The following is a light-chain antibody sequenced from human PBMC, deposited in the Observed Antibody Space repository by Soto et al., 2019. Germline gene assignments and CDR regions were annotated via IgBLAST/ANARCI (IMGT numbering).Light chain of an antibody. V-gene: IGKV3-15*01. CDR3: QQGHNWPLT. CDR1: ESISTE. CDR2: SAS. J-gene: IGKJ2*01. Sequence: EIVITQSPATLSVSPGERATLYCRASESISTELAWYQQKPGQPPRLLIYSASTRATGVPARFTGSGSGSEFTLTISGLQSEDFAVYYCQQGHNWPLTFGQGTRLEV.